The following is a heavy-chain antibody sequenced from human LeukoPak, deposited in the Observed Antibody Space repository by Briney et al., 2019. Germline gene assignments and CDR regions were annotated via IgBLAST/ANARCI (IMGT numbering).Heavy chain of an antibody. Sequence: GGSLRLSCAASGFTFSSYSMNWVRQAPGKGLEWVAVISYDGSNKYYADSVKGRFTISRDNSKNTLYLQMNSLRAEDTAVYYCARSKEINWFDPWGQGTLVTVSS. J-gene: IGHJ5*02. CDR1: GFTFSSYS. V-gene: IGHV3-30*03. CDR3: ARSKEINWFDP. D-gene: IGHD5-24*01. CDR2: ISYDGSNK.